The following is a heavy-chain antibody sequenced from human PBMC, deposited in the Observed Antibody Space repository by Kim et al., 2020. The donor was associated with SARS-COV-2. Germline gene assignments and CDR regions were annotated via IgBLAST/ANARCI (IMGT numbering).Heavy chain of an antibody. CDR1: GGSFSGYY. D-gene: IGHD6-19*01. CDR2: INHSGST. J-gene: IGHJ6*03. Sequence: SETLSLTCAVYGGSFSGYYWSWIRQPPGKGLEWIGEINHSGSTNYNPSLKSRVTISVDTTKNQFSLKLISVTAADTAVYYCARGTRQWLVRGPCHCYMD. CDR3: ARGTRQWLVRGPCHCYMD. V-gene: IGHV4-34*01.